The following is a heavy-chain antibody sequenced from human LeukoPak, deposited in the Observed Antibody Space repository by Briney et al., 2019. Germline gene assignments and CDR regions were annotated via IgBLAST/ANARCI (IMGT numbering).Heavy chain of an antibody. Sequence: GASVKVSCKASGGTFSSYAISWVRQAPGQGLEWMGIINPSGGSTSYAQKFQGRVTMTRDTSTSTVYMELSSLRSEDTAVYYCARAYEDFDYWGQGTLVTVSS. D-gene: IGHD3-3*01. CDR1: GGTFSSYA. V-gene: IGHV1-46*01. CDR3: ARAYEDFDY. J-gene: IGHJ4*02. CDR2: INPSGGST.